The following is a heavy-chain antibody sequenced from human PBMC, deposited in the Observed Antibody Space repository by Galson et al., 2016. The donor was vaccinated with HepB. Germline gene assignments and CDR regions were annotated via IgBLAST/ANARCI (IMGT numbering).Heavy chain of an antibody. CDR1: GYTFTHYG. CDR3: VRDYWFDP. CDR2: ISGNNGNT. Sequence: SVKVSCKASGYTFTHYGIAWVRQAPGQGFEWMGWISGNNGNTNYAQKIQDRVTMTIDTSTSTAHMELRSLKSDDTAVYYCVRDYWFDPWGQGTLVIVSS. J-gene: IGHJ5*02. V-gene: IGHV1-18*01.